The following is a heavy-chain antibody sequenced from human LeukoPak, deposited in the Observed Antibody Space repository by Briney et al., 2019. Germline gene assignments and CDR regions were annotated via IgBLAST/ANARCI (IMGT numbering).Heavy chain of an antibody. CDR3: ARLRYSGGNPFDY. J-gene: IGHJ4*02. D-gene: IGHD3-16*01. CDR1: GGSISGRFYF. V-gene: IGHV4-39*01. Sequence: PSETLSLTCTVSGGSISGRFYFWVWVRQPPGKGLEWIGSANYSGRTYYKSSLKSRVAISGDTSKNQFSLKLSSVTAADTAVYYCARLRYSGGNPFDYWGQGTLVTVSS. CDR2: ANYSGRT.